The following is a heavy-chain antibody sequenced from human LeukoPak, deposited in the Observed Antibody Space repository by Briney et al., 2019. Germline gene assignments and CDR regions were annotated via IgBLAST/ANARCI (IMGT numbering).Heavy chain of an antibody. D-gene: IGHD6-13*01. CDR3: ARDPPPWGAAAAYY. CDR2: IKQDGSEK. J-gene: IGHJ4*02. CDR1: GFTFSSYW. Sequence: GGSLRLSCAASGFTFSSYWMSWVRQAPGKGLEWVANIKQDGSEKYYVDSVKGRFTISRDNAKNSLYLQMNSLRAEDTAVYYCARDPPPWGAAAAYYWGQGTLVTVSS. V-gene: IGHV3-7*01.